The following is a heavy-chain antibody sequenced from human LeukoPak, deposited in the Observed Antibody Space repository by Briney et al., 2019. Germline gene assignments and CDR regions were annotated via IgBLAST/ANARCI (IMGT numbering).Heavy chain of an antibody. CDR1: GGSFSGYY. CDR2: INHSGST. CDR3: ARGPIYGDYADAFDI. Sequence: SATLSLTCAVYGGSFSGYYWSWIRQPPGKGLEWIGEINHSGSTNYNPSLKSRVTISVDTSKNQFSLKLSSVTAADTAVYYCARGPIYGDYADAFDIWGQGTMVTVSS. D-gene: IGHD4-17*01. V-gene: IGHV4-34*01. J-gene: IGHJ3*02.